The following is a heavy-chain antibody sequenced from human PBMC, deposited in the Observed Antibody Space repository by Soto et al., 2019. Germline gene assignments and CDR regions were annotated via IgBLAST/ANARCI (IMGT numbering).Heavy chain of an antibody. Sequence: SCAASGFTFSDYYMSWIRQAPGKGLEWVSYISSSGSTIYYADSVKGRFTISRDNAKNSLYLQMNSLRAEDTAVYYCARDIDHYGRDDAFDIWGQGTMVTVSS. CDR3: ARDIDHYGRDDAFDI. V-gene: IGHV3-11*01. J-gene: IGHJ3*02. CDR1: GFTFSDYY. D-gene: IGHD4-17*01. CDR2: ISSSGSTI.